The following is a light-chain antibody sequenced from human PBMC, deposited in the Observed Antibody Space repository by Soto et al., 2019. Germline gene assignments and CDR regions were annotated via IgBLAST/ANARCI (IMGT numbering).Light chain of an antibody. CDR3: QQYGSTVT. J-gene: IGKJ3*01. V-gene: IGKV3-20*01. CDR1: QSVTSNY. Sequence: EIVLTQSPGTLSSSPGERATLSCRASQSVTSNYLAWYQQKRGQAPRLLIFGASTRATGISDRFSGSGSGTDFTLTISRLEPEDSAVYYCQQYGSTVTFGPGTKVDIK. CDR2: GAS.